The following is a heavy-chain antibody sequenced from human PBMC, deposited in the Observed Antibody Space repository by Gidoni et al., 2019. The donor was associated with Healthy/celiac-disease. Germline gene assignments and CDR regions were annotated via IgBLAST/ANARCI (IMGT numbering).Heavy chain of an antibody. D-gene: IGHD3-10*01. V-gene: IGHV3-30*18. J-gene: IGHJ3*02. CDR1: GFTFSSYG. CDR3: AKAFYYGSVLDAFDI. Sequence: QVQLVESGGGVVQPGRSLRLSCAASGFTFSSYGMHWVRQAPGKGLEWVAVISYDGSNKYYADYVKGRFTISRDNSKNTLYLQMNSLRAEDTAVYYCAKAFYYGSVLDAFDIWGQGTMVTVSS. CDR2: ISYDGSNK.